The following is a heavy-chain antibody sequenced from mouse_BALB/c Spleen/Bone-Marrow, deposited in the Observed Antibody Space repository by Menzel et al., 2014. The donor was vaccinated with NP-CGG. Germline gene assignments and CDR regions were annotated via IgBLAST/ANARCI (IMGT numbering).Heavy chain of an antibody. CDR2: INPSNGRT. J-gene: IGHJ4*01. CDR3: ASSGGVVADSGIYAMDH. V-gene: IGHV1S81*02. Sequence: QVHVKQSGAELVKPGASVKLSCKASGYTFTTYWMHWVKQRPGQGLEWIGEINPSNGRTNYNEKFKTKATLTVDKSSNTAYMQLSKMTSESSAVYYCASSGGVVADSGIYAMDHWGQGTSVTVSS. D-gene: IGHD2-1*01. CDR1: GYTFTTYW.